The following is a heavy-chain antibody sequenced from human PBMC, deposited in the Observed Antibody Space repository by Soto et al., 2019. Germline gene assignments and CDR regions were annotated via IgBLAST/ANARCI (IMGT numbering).Heavy chain of an antibody. D-gene: IGHD2-21*01. CDR3: ARKEGDGLYSYYAMDV. Sequence: PGEALKISCKGSGYSFTSYWMGWVRQMPGKGLEWMGIIYPGDSDTRYSPSFQGQVTISADKSISTAYLQWSSLKASDTAMSYCARKEGDGLYSYYAMDVWRQGTTVTVSS. CDR2: IYPGDSDT. CDR1: GYSFTSYW. V-gene: IGHV5-51*01. J-gene: IGHJ6*02.